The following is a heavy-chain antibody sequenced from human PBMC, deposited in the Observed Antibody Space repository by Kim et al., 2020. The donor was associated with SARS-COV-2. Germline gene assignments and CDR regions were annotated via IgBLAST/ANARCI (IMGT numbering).Heavy chain of an antibody. Sequence: GGSLRLSCAASGFTFSSYAMHWVRQAPGKGLEWVAVISYDGSNKYYADSVKGRFTISRDNSKNTLYLQMNSLRAEDTAVYYCARRVTMVRFDYWGQGTLVTVSS. J-gene: IGHJ4*02. CDR3: ARRVTMVRFDY. V-gene: IGHV3-30*04. CDR1: GFTFSSYA. D-gene: IGHD3-10*01. CDR2: ISYDGSNK.